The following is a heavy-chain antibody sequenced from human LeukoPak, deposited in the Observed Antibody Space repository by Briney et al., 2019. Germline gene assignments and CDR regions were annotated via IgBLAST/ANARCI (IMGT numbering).Heavy chain of an antibody. V-gene: IGHV3-9*01. D-gene: IGHD3-22*01. CDR2: ISWNSGSI. Sequence: GGSLRLSCAASGFTFSTYAMSWVRQAPGKGLEWVSGISWNSGSIGYADSVKGRFTISRDNAKNSLYLQMNSLRAEDTALYYCAKDRRDSSGYQTVFDYWGQGTLVTVSS. J-gene: IGHJ4*02. CDR1: GFTFSTYA. CDR3: AKDRRDSSGYQTVFDY.